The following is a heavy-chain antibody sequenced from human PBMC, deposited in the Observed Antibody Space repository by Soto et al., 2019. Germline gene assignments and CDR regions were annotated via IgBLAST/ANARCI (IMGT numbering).Heavy chain of an antibody. D-gene: IGHD6-19*01. Sequence: QVQLVQSGAEVKKPGASVKVSCKASGYTFNTYDITWVRQASGQGLEWMGWMRLRSGNTAYAQKFQGRVSMTRDTSISTAYMELINLRSEDTAVYYCARVPLMYSSGWYADHFDSWGQGTPGTVSS. V-gene: IGHV1-8*01. CDR2: MRLRSGNT. CDR3: ARVPLMYSSGWYADHFDS. J-gene: IGHJ4*02. CDR1: GYTFNTYD.